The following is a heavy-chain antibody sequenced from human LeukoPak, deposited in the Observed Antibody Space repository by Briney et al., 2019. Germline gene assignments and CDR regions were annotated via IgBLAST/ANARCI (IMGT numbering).Heavy chain of an antibody. CDR3: ATEGSEATGSPSYYYYYMDV. D-gene: IGHD5-12*01. CDR1: GGTFSSYA. J-gene: IGHJ6*03. CDR2: IIPIFGTA. V-gene: IGHV1-69*05. Sequence: SVKVSCKASGGTFSSYATSWVRQAPGQGLEWMGGIIPIFGTANYAQKFQGRVTITTDESTSTAYMELSSLRSEDTAVYYCATEGSEATGSPSYYYYYMDVWDKGTTVTVSS.